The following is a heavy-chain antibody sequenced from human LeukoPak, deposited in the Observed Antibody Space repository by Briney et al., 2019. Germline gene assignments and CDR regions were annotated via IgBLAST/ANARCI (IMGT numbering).Heavy chain of an antibody. J-gene: IGHJ4*02. V-gene: IGHV3-48*03. Sequence: PGGSLRLSCAASGFTFSSYAMNWVRQAPGKGLEWVSYISSSGSTIYYADSVKGRFTISRDNAKNSLYLQMNSLRAEDTAVYYCAGAHYYDSSGLDFWGQGTLVTVSS. CDR2: ISSSGSTI. CDR1: GFTFSSYA. D-gene: IGHD3-22*01. CDR3: AGAHYYDSSGLDF.